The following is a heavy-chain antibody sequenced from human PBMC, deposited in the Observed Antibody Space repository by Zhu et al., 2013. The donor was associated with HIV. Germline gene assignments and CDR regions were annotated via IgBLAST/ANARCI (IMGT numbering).Heavy chain of an antibody. CDR1: GGTFSSYA. D-gene: IGHD3-3*01. Sequence: QVQLVQSGAEVKKPGSSVKVSCKASGGTFSSYAISWVRQAPGQGLEWMGGIIPIFGTANYAQKFQGRVTITADESTSTAYMELSSLRSEDTAVYYCARREGVLRFLEGYYYGMDVWGQGTTVTVSS. CDR2: IIPIFGTA. V-gene: IGHV1-69*01. J-gene: IGHJ6*02. CDR3: ARREGVLRFLEGYYYGMDV.